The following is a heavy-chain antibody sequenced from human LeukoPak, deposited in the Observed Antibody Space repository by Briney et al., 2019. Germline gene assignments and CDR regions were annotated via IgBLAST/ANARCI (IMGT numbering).Heavy chain of an antibody. Sequence: SETLSLTCTISGGSVSDYYWSWIRQSPGKGLEWIGYIYHTGSTSYSPSLKSRVTISADTSRNQFSLKLSSVTAADTAVYYCASRKLGNDYWGQGTLVTVSS. V-gene: IGHV4-59*02. CDR2: IYHTGST. J-gene: IGHJ4*02. D-gene: IGHD7-27*01. CDR3: ASRKLGNDY. CDR1: GGSVSDYY.